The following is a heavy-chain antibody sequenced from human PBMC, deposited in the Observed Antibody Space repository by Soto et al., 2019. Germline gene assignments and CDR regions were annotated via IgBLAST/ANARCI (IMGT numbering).Heavy chain of an antibody. CDR2: ISGSGGST. D-gene: IGHD2-15*01. J-gene: IGHJ3*02. Sequence: EVQLLESGGGLVQPGGSLRLSCAASGFTFSSYAMSWVRQAPGKGLEWVSVISGSGGSTYYADSVKGRFTIFRDNSIYMLYLQMHSLSSEDMAVYYCVKDRRRSVVATDEDARDIWGQGTMVTVSS. CDR1: GFTFSSYA. CDR3: VKDRRRSVVATDEDARDI. V-gene: IGHV3-23*01.